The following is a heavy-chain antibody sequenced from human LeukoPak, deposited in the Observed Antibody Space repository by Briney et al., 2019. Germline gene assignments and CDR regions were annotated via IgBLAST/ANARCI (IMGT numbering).Heavy chain of an antibody. J-gene: IGHJ4*02. V-gene: IGHV1-69*05. D-gene: IGHD3-16*02. CDR2: IIPIFGTA. Sequence: EASVKVSCKASGGTFSSYAISWVRQAPGQGLEWMGGIIPIFGTANYAQKFQGRVTITTDESTSTAYMELSSLRSEDTAVYYCARDGFASLALGSHFDYWGQGTLVTVSS. CDR1: GGTFSSYA. CDR3: ARDGFASLALGSHFDY.